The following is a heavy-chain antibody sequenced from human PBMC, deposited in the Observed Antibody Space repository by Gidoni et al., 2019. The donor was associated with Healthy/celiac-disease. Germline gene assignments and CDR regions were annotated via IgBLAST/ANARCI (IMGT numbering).Heavy chain of an antibody. V-gene: IGHV3-49*04. J-gene: IGHJ6*03. Sequence: EVQLVESGGGLVQPGRSLRLSCTASGCTVGGFAMSWVRQAPGKGLEWVGFIRSEAYGGTTEYAASVKGRFTISRDDSKSIAYLQMNSLKTEDTAVYYCTRVRGCSGGSCYYYYYMDVWGKGTTVTVSS. CDR1: GCTVGGFA. CDR2: IRSEAYGGTT. D-gene: IGHD2-15*01. CDR3: TRVRGCSGGSCYYYYYMDV.